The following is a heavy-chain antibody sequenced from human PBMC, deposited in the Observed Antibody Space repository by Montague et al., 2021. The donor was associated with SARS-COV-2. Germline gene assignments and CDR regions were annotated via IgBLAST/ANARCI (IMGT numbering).Heavy chain of an antibody. CDR3: ARATSVRGAVSWFDP. D-gene: IGHD3-10*02. V-gene: IGHV4-59*11. CDR1: GDSISSHF. CDR2: INYRGAT. Sequence: SETLSLTCTVSGDSISSHFWAYIRQPPGKGLEWIGYINYRGATNYNSSLGSRVMMSVDTSKNQFSLQLTPVTAADTAVYYCARATSVRGAVSWFDPWGQGILVSVSS. J-gene: IGHJ5*02.